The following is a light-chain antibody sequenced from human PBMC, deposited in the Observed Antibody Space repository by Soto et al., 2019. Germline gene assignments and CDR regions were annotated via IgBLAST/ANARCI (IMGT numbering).Light chain of an antibody. Sequence: QSVLTQPASVSASPGQSITISCTGTSSDVGGYKYVSWYQQHPGKAPKLMIYEVSNRTTGVSNRFSGSKAGNTASLTISGLQAEDEADYYCSSYTSSSTRVFGSGTKLTVL. CDR2: EVS. CDR3: SSYTSSSTRV. J-gene: IGLJ1*01. V-gene: IGLV2-14*01. CDR1: SSDVGGYKY.